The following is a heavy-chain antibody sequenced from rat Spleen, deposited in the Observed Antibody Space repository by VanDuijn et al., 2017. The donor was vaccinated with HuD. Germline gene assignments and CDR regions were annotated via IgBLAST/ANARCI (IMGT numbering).Heavy chain of an antibody. V-gene: IGHV2-15*01. CDR3: ARADRETYAHFDY. D-gene: IGHD1-6*01. CDR1: GFSLTSNS. J-gene: IGHJ2*01. Sequence: QVQLKESGPGLVQPLQTLSLTCTVSGFSLTSNSVSWVRQPPGKGLEWMGAIWSGGNTYYDSTLKSRLSISRDTSKSQVLLKMNSLQTEDTAMYFCARADRETYAHFDYWGQGVMVTVSS. CDR2: IWSGGNT.